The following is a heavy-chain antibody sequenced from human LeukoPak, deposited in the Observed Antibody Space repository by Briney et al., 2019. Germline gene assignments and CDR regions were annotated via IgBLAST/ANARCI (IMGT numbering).Heavy chain of an antibody. Sequence: QTGGSLRLSCAASGFTFDDYGMSWVRQAPGKGLEWVSGINWNGGSTGYADSVKGRFTISRDNAKNSLYLQMNSLRAEDTALYYCAKDREGTMSSGSYGSAMDYWGQGTLVTVSS. V-gene: IGHV3-20*04. D-gene: IGHD3-10*01. CDR3: AKDREGTMSSGSYGSAMDY. CDR2: INWNGGST. CDR1: GFTFDDYG. J-gene: IGHJ4*02.